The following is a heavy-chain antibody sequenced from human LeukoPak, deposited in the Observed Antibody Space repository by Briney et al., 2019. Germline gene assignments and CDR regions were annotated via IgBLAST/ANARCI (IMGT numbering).Heavy chain of an antibody. CDR2: MNPNSGNT. J-gene: IGHJ6*03. CDR3: ARGINWGSSWFYHYYYYMDV. V-gene: IGHV1-8*03. D-gene: IGHD6-13*01. CDR1: GYTFTSYD. Sequence: ASVKVSCKASGYTFTSYDINWVRQATGQGLEWMGWMNPNSGNTGYAQKFQGRVTITRNTSISTAYMELSSLRSEDTAVYYCARGINWGSSWFYHYYYYMDVWGKGTTVTVSS.